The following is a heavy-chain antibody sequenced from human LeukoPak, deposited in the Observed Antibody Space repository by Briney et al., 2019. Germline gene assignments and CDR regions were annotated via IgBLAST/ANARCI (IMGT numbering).Heavy chain of an antibody. D-gene: IGHD6-19*01. CDR3: AKTAVTGKVAGSDC. CDR2: ISDSGGTT. Sequence: GGSLRLSCAASGFTFSSYAMSWVRQAPGKGLEWVSSISDSGGTTYYADSGKGRFSISRDNSKNTLYLQMSSLRADDTAVYYCAKTAVTGKVAGSDCWGQETLVTVSS. V-gene: IGHV3-23*01. CDR1: GFTFSSYA. J-gene: IGHJ4*02.